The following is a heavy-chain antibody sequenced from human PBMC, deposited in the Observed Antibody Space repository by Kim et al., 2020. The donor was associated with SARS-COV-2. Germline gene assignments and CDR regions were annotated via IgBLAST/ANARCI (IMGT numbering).Heavy chain of an antibody. Sequence: GGSLRLSCAASGFTFDDYAMHWVRQAPGKGLEWVSLISGDGGSTYYADSVKGRFTISRDNSKNSLYLQMNSLRTEDTALYYCAKDLIPFSWHYGSGSDYYYYGMDVWGQGTTVTVSS. CDR3: AKDLIPFSWHYGSGSDYYYYGMDV. V-gene: IGHV3-43*02. D-gene: IGHD3-10*01. CDR1: GFTFDDYA. CDR2: ISGDGGST. J-gene: IGHJ6*02.